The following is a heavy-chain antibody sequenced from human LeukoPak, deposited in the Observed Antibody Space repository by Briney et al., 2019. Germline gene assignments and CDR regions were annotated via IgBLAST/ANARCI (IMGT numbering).Heavy chain of an antibody. Sequence: PGGSLRLSCAASGFTFSSYWMHWVRQAPGKGLVWVSRIDSDGSTTNYADSVKGRFTIPRDNAKNTLYLQMNSLRAEDTAVYYCARAYLYSHSPGADYWGQGTLVTVSS. J-gene: IGHJ4*02. D-gene: IGHD3-16*01. CDR1: GFTFSSYW. V-gene: IGHV3-74*01. CDR3: ARAYLYSHSPGADY. CDR2: IDSDGSTT.